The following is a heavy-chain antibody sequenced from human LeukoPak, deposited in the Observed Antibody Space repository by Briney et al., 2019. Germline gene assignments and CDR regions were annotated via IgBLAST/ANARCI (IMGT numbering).Heavy chain of an antibody. CDR3: AKGGSITMMVVTPDAFDI. Sequence: PVGSLRLSCAASGFTFSTYAMNWVRQAPGKGLEWVSGISGSGGSTYYADSVKGRFTISRDNSKNTVYLQMNSLRADDTAVYYCAKGGSITMMVVTPDAFDIWGQGTMVTVSS. CDR1: GFTFSTYA. J-gene: IGHJ3*02. V-gene: IGHV3-23*01. D-gene: IGHD3-22*01. CDR2: ISGSGGST.